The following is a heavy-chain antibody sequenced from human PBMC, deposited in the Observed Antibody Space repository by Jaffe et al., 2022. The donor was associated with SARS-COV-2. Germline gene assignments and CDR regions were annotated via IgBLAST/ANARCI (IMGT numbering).Heavy chain of an antibody. J-gene: IGHJ4*02. V-gene: IGHV3-9*01. CDR3: ATLVGPDY. D-gene: IGHD3-9*01. Sequence: EVQLVESGGGLVQPGRSLRLSCAASGFTFDDYAMHWVRQAPGKGLEWVSGISWNSGSIGYADSVKGRFTISRDNAKNSLYLQMNSLRAEDTALYYCATLVGPDYWGQGTLVTVSS. CDR2: ISWNSGSI. CDR1: GFTFDDYA.